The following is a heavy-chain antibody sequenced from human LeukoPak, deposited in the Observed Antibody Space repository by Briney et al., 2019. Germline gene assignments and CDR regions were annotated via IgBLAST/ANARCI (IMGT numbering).Heavy chain of an antibody. CDR2: IYYSGIT. Sequence: NPSETLSLTCTVSGGSISSYYWSWIRQPPGNGLEWIGYIYYSGITNCNPSLKSRVTMSVDTSKNQFSLNLSSVTAADTAVYYCARDSRYCNSISCYGRPGYYGLDVWGQGTTVTVSS. J-gene: IGHJ6*02. CDR1: GGSISSYY. V-gene: IGHV4-59*01. D-gene: IGHD2-2*01. CDR3: ARDSRYCNSISCYGRPGYYGLDV.